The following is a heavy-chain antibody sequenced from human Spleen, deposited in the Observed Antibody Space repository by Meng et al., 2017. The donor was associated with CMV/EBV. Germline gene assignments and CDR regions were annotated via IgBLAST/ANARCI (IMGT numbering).Heavy chain of an antibody. J-gene: IGHJ6*02. V-gene: IGHV3-30*04. CDR1: GFTFSSYA. Sequence: GGSLRLSCAASGFTFSSYAMHWVRQAPGKGLEWVAVISYDGSNKYYADSVKGRFTISRDNSKNTLYLQMNSLRAEDTAVYYCARVNPAEYQHGMDVWGQGTTVTVSS. CDR2: ISYDGSNK. D-gene: IGHD2-2*01. CDR3: ARVNPAEYQHGMDV.